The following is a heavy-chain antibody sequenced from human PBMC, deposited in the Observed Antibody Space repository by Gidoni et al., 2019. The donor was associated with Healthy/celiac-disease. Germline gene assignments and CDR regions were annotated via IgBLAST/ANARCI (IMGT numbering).Heavy chain of an antibody. J-gene: IGHJ4*02. CDR2: IRSKAYGGTT. D-gene: IGHD3-3*01. Sequence: EMQLVESGGGLVQPGRSLRLSCTASGFTFGDYAMSWVRQAPGKGLEWVGFIRSKAYGGTTEYAASVKGRFTISRDDSKSIAYLQMNSLKTEDTAVYYCTREMEITIFGVVIFDYWGQGTLVTVSS. V-gene: IGHV3-49*04. CDR1: GFTFGDYA. CDR3: TREMEITIFGVVIFDY.